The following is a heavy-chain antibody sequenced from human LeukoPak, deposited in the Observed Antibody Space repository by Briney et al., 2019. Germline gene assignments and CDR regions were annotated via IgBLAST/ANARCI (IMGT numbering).Heavy chain of an antibody. V-gene: IGHV4-4*02. CDR3: ARTHCSSTSCFYFDY. CDR1: GGSISSSNW. CDR2: IHHSGNT. Sequence: SETLSLTCAVSGGSISSSNWWSWVRQPPGKGLEWLGEIHHSGNTNYNPSLKSRVTISEDRSKNQFSLKLSSVTAAGTAVYFCARTHCSSTSCFYFDYWGQGSLVTVSS. J-gene: IGHJ4*02. D-gene: IGHD2-2*01.